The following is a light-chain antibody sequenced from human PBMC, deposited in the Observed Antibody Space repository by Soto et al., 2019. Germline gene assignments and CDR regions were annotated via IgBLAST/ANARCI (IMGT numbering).Light chain of an antibody. Sequence: DIQMTQSPSTLCGSVGERVTMTCRASQTISSWLAWYQQKPGKAPKLLIYKASTLKSGVPSRFSGSGSGTEFTLTISSLQPDDFATYYCQHYNSYSEAFGQGTKVDIK. CDR2: KAS. J-gene: IGKJ1*01. CDR1: QTISSW. V-gene: IGKV1-5*03. CDR3: QHYNSYSEA.